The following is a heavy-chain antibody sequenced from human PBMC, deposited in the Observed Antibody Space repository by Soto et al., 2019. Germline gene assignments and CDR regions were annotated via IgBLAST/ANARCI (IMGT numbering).Heavy chain of an antibody. Sequence: ASETLSLTCAVYGGSFSGYYWSWIRQPPGKGLEWIGEINHSGSTNYNPSLKSRVTISVDTSKNQFSLKLSSVTAADTAVYYCASAPRRRRDGYNTDYWGQGTLVTVSS. CDR3: ASAPRRRRDGYNTDY. D-gene: IGHD5-12*01. J-gene: IGHJ4*02. CDR1: GGSFSGYY. CDR2: INHSGST. V-gene: IGHV4-34*01.